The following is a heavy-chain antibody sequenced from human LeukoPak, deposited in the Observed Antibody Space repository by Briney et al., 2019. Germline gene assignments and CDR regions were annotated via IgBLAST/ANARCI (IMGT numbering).Heavy chain of an antibody. V-gene: IGHV4-59*01. D-gene: IGHD6-13*01. CDR3: ARGAAAAAWFDP. Sequence: SETLSLTCTVSGGSISSYYSSWIRQPPGKGLEWIGYIYYSGSTNYNPSLKSRVTISVDTSKNQFSLKLSSVTAADTAVYYCARGAAAAAWFDPWGQGTLVTVSS. CDR2: IYYSGST. CDR1: GGSISSYY. J-gene: IGHJ5*02.